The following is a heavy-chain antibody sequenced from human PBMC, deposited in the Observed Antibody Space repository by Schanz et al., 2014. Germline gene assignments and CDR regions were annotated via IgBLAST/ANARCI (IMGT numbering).Heavy chain of an antibody. CDR2: VSRSTPDI. Sequence: EVQLLESGGGLVQPGGSLRLSCAASGFTFSSYAMSWVRQAPGKGLEWVSYVSRSTPDIYYADSVKGRFTMSRDNAKNSVFLQMNSLRAEDTAVYYCARAGYDADNWFDPWGQGTLXTVSS. D-gene: IGHD2-2*01. CDR3: ARAGYDADNWFDP. V-gene: IGHV3-48*01. CDR1: GFTFSSYA. J-gene: IGHJ5*02.